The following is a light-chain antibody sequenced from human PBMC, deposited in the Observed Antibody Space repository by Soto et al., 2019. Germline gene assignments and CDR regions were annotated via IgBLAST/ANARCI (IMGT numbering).Light chain of an antibody. J-gene: IGLJ1*01. CDR1: SSDVGTYNL. CDR2: EGT. V-gene: IGLV2-23*01. CDR3: CSYAGRGTDV. Sequence: QSALTQPASVSGSPGQSITISCTGTSSDVGTYNLVSWYQQHPGKAPKLMIYEGTKRPSGVSNRFSGSKSGNGASLTISGLQAEDEADYYCCSYAGRGTDVFGTGTKVTVL.